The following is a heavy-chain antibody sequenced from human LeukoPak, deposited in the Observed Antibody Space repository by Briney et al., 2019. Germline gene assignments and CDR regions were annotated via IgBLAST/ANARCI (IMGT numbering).Heavy chain of an antibody. V-gene: IGHV3-15*01. CDR1: GFPFTNAW. CDR2: IKTETEGGTT. J-gene: IGHJ4*02. CDR3: TSDYDIDAGFHWVGGVDY. Sequence: GGSLRLSCAASGFPFTNAWMSWVRQAPGKGLEWVGRIKTETEGGTTDYAAPVKGRFTISRDVSKNTLYLQMNRLKAEDTAVYFCTSDYDIDAGFHWVGGVDYWGQGTLVTVSS. D-gene: IGHD3-9*01.